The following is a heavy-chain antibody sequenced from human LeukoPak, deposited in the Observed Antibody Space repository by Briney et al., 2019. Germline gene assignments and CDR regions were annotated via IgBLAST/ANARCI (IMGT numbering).Heavy chain of an antibody. V-gene: IGHV4-4*07. CDR2: IYTSGST. CDR3: ARGVENYSSSSRYYYYYIDV. CDR1: SGSISSYY. J-gene: IGHJ6*03. Sequence: SETLSLTCTVSSGSISSYYWSGIRQAAGKGLEWIGRIYTSGSTNYNPSLKSRVSMSVDTSKNQFSLKLSSVTAADTAVYYCARGVENYSSSSRYYYYYIDVWGKGTTVTVSS. D-gene: IGHD6-6*01.